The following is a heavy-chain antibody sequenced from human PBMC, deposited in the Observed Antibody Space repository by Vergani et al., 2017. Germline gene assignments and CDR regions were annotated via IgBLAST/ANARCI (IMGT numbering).Heavy chain of an antibody. V-gene: IGHV4-59*01. CDR2: IYYSGST. CDR1: GGSISSYY. CDR3: ARDENWFDP. J-gene: IGHJ5*02. Sequence: QVQLQESGPGLVKPSETLSLTCTVSGGSISSYYWSWIRQPPGKGLEWIGYIYYSGSTNYNPSLKSRVTISVDTSKNQFSLKLSSGTAADTAVYYCARDENWFDPWGQGTLVTVSS.